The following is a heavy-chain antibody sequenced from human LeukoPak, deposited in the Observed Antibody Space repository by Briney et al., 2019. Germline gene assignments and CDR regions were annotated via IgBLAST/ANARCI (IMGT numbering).Heavy chain of an antibody. J-gene: IGHJ4*02. CDR3: ASGVPTFDY. CDR1: GFTYSSYS. CDR2: ISSSSSYI. D-gene: IGHD7-27*01. Sequence: GGSLRLSCAASGFTYSSYSMNWVRQAPGKGREWVSSISSSSSYISYADSVKGRFTISRDNAKHSLYLQMNSLRAEDTAVYYYASGVPTFDYWGQGTLVTVSS. V-gene: IGHV3-21*01.